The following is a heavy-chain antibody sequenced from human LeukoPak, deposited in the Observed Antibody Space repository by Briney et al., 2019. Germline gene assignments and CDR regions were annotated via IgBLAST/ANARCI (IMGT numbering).Heavy chain of an antibody. CDR2: IYSGGST. D-gene: IGHD1-26*01. J-gene: IGHJ4*02. V-gene: IGHV3-53*01. Sequence: PGGSLRLSCAASGFTVSSNYMSWVRQAPGKGLEWVSVIYSGGSTYYADSVKGRFTISRDNSKNTLYLQMNSLRAEDTAVYYCARASWEYYFDYWGQGTLVTVSS. CDR3: ARASWEYYFDY. CDR1: GFTVSSNY.